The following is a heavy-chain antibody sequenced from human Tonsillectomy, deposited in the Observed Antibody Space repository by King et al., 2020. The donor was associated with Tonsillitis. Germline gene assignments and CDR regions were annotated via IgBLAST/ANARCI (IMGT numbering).Heavy chain of an antibody. D-gene: IGHD1-7*01. Sequence: QLQESGPGLVKPSETLSLTCTVSGGSISSYYWSWIRQPPGKGLEWIGYIYDTGSTNYNPSLKSRVTLSVDTSKNQISLKLSSVTAADTAVYYCASTHEVNYSPFYAYYMDVWGKGTTVTVSS. CDR3: ASTHEVNYSPFYAYYMDV. V-gene: IGHV4-59*01. CDR2: IYDTGST. CDR1: GGSISSYY. J-gene: IGHJ6*03.